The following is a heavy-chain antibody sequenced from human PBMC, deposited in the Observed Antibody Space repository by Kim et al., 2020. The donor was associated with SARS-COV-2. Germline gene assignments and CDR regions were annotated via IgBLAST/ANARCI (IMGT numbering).Heavy chain of an antibody. J-gene: IGHJ5*01. Sequence: SETLSLTCTVSGGSMNSYYWSWIRQPPGKGLEWIGYISYSGSTDYNPSLKSRVTISIDTSKNQFSLKLSSVTAADTAVYYCAIYAQSRWFDSWGQGTLVTVSS. CDR3: AIYAQSRWFDS. CDR1: GGSMNSYY. CDR2: ISYSGST. D-gene: IGHD3-16*01. V-gene: IGHV4-59*13.